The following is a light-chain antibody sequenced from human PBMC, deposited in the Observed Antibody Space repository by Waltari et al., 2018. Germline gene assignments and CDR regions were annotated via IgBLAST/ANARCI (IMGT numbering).Light chain of an antibody. CDR3: SSQSTKNGVL. CDR1: RRYVGCDDS. V-gene: IGLV2-14*03. J-gene: IGLJ2*01. Sequence: QSSLTQPASGSGSPGQSSTIPGTGSRRYVGCDDSVSLYEDHPGQAPNVINYDVNTRPSGVSDRFSCSKSGNTASLTIAGLQDDDAATFYCSSQSTKNGVLFGGGTKVTVL. CDR2: DVN.